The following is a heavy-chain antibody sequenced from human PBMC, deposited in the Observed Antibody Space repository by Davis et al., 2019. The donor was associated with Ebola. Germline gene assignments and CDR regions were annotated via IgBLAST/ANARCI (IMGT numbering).Heavy chain of an antibody. CDR1: GFTFSSYG. V-gene: IGHV3-30*03. D-gene: IGHD5-12*01. Sequence: GESLKISCAASGFTFSSYGMHWVRQAPGKGLEWVAVISYDGSNKYYADSVKGRFTISRDNSKNTLYLQMNSLRAEDTAVYYCARERWLRLSYWYFDLWGRGTLVTVSS. J-gene: IGHJ2*01. CDR3: ARERWLRLSYWYFDL. CDR2: ISYDGSNK.